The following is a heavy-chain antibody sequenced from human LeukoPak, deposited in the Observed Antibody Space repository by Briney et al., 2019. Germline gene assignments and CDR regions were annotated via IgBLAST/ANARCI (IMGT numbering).Heavy chain of an antibody. Sequence: GGSLRLSCAACGVTFSSYWMTWVRQAPGKGLEWVANIKEDGSEKYYVDSVKGRFTIFRDNAKTSLYLQMNSLRAEDTAVYYCARGGGAIEYWGQGTLVTVSS. D-gene: IGHD3-16*01. CDR1: GVTFSSYW. V-gene: IGHV3-7*01. CDR2: IKEDGSEK. J-gene: IGHJ4*02. CDR3: ARGGGAIEY.